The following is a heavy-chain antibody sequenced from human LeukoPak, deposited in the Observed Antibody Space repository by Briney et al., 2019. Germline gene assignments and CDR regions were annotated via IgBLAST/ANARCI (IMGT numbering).Heavy chain of an antibody. J-gene: IGHJ4*02. CDR3: ARDRVGSGWPRPWYFEF. Sequence: ASVKVSCKTSGDTFTRNWMHWIRQGPGQGLEWMGVINPTGDYTMYAQKFQGRVIVTRDMSSNTDYMELGSLRSDDTAVYYCARDRVGSGWPRPWYFEFWGQGTLITVSS. D-gene: IGHD6-19*01. CDR2: INPTGDYT. V-gene: IGHV1-46*01. CDR1: GDTFTRNW.